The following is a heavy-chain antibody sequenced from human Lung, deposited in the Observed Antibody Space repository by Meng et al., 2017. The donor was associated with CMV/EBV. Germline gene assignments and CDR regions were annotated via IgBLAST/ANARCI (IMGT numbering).Heavy chain of an antibody. CDR3: ARVNVPAANYYYYYGMDV. Sequence: SCAASGFTFSSYAMHWVRQAPGKGLEWVAVISYDGSNKYYADSVKGRFIISRDNSKNTLYLQMNSLRAEDTAVYYCARVNVPAANYYYYYGMDVWGQGXTVTVSS. J-gene: IGHJ6*02. CDR1: GFTFSSYA. CDR2: ISYDGSNK. D-gene: IGHD2-2*01. V-gene: IGHV3-30*04.